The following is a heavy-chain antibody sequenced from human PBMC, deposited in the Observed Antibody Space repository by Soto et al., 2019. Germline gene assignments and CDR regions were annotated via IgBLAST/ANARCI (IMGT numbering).Heavy chain of an antibody. CDR2: IGGGDHDR. Sequence: GGCLRPSFASSGFTFSIFAMSWFRQAPGKGLEWVSSIGGGDHDRYYTDSVRGRFTISRDNSKNTVFLQMNSLRAGDTAIYYCVKDRMDHNSVWDPFDIWGQGKMVTVSS. D-gene: IGHD1-20*01. CDR1: GFTFSIFA. CDR3: VKDRMDHNSVWDPFDI. V-gene: IGHV3-23*01. J-gene: IGHJ3*02.